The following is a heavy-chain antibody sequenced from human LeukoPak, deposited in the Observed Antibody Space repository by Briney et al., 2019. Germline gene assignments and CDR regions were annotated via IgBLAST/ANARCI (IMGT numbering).Heavy chain of an antibody. D-gene: IGHD3-10*01. CDR1: GGSISSSNYY. CDR2: INHSGST. CDR3: ARDPIMVRGVIISRLDAFDI. Sequence: SETLSLTCTVSGGSISSSNYYWGWIRQPPGKGLEWIGEINHSGSTNYNPSLKSRVTISVDTSKNQFSLKLSSVTAADTAVYYCARDPIMVRGVIISRLDAFDIWGQGTMVTVSS. J-gene: IGHJ3*02. V-gene: IGHV4-39*07.